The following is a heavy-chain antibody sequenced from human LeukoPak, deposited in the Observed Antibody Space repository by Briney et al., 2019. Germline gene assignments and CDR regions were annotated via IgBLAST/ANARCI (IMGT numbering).Heavy chain of an antibody. CDR2: INPNSGGT. V-gene: IGHV1-2*02. CDR1: GYTFTGYY. CDR3: ARVRAARSWFDY. J-gene: IGHJ4*02. Sequence: ASVKVSCKASGYTFTGYYMHWVRQAPGQGLEWMGWINPNSGGTNYAQKFQGRVTMTRDMSTSTVYMELSSLRSEDTAVYYCARVRAARSWFDYWGQGTLVTVSS. D-gene: IGHD6-6*01.